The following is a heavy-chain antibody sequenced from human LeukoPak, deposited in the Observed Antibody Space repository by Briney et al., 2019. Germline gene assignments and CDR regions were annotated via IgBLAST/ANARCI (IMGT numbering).Heavy chain of an antibody. Sequence: GGSLRLSCAASGFTFNNAWMSWVRQAPGKGLEWVGRIKSKTNGGTTDYAAPVKGRFTISRDDSKNTLPLQMNSLKTEDTAVYYCTTDQNWNYFDYWGQGTLVTVSS. CDR1: GFTFNNAW. CDR3: TTDQNWNYFDY. V-gene: IGHV3-15*01. CDR2: IKSKTNGGTT. D-gene: IGHD1-1*01. J-gene: IGHJ4*02.